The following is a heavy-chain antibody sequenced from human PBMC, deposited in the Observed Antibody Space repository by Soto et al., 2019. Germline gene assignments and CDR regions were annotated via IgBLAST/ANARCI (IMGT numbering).Heavy chain of an antibody. CDR1: DASVWSDSYF. Sequence: PSETLSLTCTVSDASVWSDSYFWTWIRQPPGKGLEWIAYISHTGGTNYNPSLKSRVSISASRSKNQISLRLRSVTAADTAVYYCARGGYSGFDFDFDHWGQGTQVTVSS. V-gene: IGHV4-61*01. CDR2: ISHTGGT. CDR3: ARGGYSGFDFDFDH. J-gene: IGHJ4*02. D-gene: IGHD5-12*01.